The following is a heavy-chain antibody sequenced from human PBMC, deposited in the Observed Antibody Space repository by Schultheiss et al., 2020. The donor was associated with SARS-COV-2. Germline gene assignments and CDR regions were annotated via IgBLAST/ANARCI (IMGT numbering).Heavy chain of an antibody. CDR3: ARCSLFGYMDV. V-gene: IGHV4-4*07. CDR1: GGSLSPYY. CDR2: IYHSGST. Sequence: SETLSLTCSVAGGSLSPYYWSWIRQSPGKGLEWIGHIYHSGSTNYNPSLKSRVIMSVDTSKNQFSLKLSSVTAADTAVYYCARCSLFGYMDVWGKGTTVTVSS. D-gene: IGHD3-10*02. J-gene: IGHJ6*03.